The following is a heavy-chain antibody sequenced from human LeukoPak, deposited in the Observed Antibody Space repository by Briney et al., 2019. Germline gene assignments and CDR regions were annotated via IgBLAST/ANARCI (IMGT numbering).Heavy chain of an antibody. Sequence: GGSLRLSCAASGFTLSSYSMNWVRQAPGKGLEWVSSISSSSYIYYADSVKGRFTISRDNAKNSLYLQMNSLRAEDTAVYYCARGPYYYDSSGYYYNDYWGQGTLVTVSS. J-gene: IGHJ4*02. V-gene: IGHV3-21*01. CDR2: ISSSSYI. CDR3: ARGPYYYDSSGYYYNDY. CDR1: GFTLSSYS. D-gene: IGHD3-22*01.